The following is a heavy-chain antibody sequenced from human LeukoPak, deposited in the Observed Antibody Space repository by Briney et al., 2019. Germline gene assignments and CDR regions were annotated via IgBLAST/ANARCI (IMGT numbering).Heavy chain of an antibody. CDR1: GGSISSGDYY. V-gene: IGHV4-61*08. Sequence: SETLSLTCTVSGGSISSGDYYWGWIRQLPGKGLEWIGYIYYSGSTNYNPSLKSRVTISVDTSKNQFSLKPSSVTAADTAVYYCARWGLVADPPYYYYGMDVWGQGTTVTVSS. CDR3: ARWGLVADPPYYYYGMDV. J-gene: IGHJ6*02. CDR2: IYYSGST. D-gene: IGHD6-25*01.